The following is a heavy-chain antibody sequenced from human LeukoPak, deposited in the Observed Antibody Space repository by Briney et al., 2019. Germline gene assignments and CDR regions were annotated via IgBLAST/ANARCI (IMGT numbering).Heavy chain of an antibody. CDR2: IRQDGSEK. CDR3: ARDGTAPGLYFDL. Sequence: PGGSLRLSCEVSGFTFTDFWMNWVRQAPGKGPEWVASIRQDGSEKTYVDSVKGRFTISRDNTKNSLSLQPNGLRAEDTAVYYCARDGTAPGLYFDLWGQGTLVTVSS. J-gene: IGHJ4*01. D-gene: IGHD6-13*01. V-gene: IGHV3-7*01. CDR1: GFTFTDFW.